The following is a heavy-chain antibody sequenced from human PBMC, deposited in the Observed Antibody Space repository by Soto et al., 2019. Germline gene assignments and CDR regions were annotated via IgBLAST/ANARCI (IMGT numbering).Heavy chain of an antibody. CDR2: IYPDDSDT. CDR1: GYSFSTYW. CDR3: ARGGSGWRNYYYYMDV. D-gene: IGHD6-19*01. Sequence: GESLKISCQGSGYSFSTYWIGWVRQMPGKGLEWMGIIYPDDSDTRYRPSFQGQVTISADKSISTAYLQWNSLKASDTAMYYCARGGSGWRNYYYYMDVWGKGTTVTVSS. J-gene: IGHJ6*03. V-gene: IGHV5-51*01.